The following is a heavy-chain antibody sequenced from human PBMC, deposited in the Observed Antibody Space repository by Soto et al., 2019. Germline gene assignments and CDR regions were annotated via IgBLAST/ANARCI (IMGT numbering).Heavy chain of an antibody. CDR2: IYYSGST. Sequence: SETLSLTCTVSGGSISSSSYYWGWIRQPPGKGLEWIGSIYYSGSTYYNPSLKSRVTISVDTSKNQFSLKLSSVTAADTAVYYCARGLNGNWFDPWGQGTLVTVSS. J-gene: IGHJ5*02. CDR1: GGSISSSSYY. D-gene: IGHD5-12*01. CDR3: ARGLNGNWFDP. V-gene: IGHV4-39*07.